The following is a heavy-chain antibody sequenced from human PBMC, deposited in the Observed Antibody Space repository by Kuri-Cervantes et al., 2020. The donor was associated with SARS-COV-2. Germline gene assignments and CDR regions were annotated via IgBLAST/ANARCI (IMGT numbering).Heavy chain of an antibody. CDR1: GFTFSSYW. J-gene: IGHJ4*02. Sequence: GGSLRLSCAASGFTFSSYWMSWVRQAPGKGLEWVANIKQDGSEKYYVDSVKGRFTTSRDNAKNSLYLQMNSLRAEDTALYYCARSRYCSSTSCPGGDYWGQGTLVTVSS. V-gene: IGHV3-7*03. D-gene: IGHD2-2*01. CDR2: IKQDGSEK. CDR3: ARSRYCSSTSCPGGDY.